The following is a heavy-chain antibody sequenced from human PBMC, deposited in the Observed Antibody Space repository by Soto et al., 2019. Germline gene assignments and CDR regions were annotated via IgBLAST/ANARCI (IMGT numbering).Heavy chain of an antibody. CDR1: GGTFSSYA. J-gene: IGHJ5*02. D-gene: IGHD4-4*01. CDR3: ARGGATVTTSWFDP. V-gene: IGHV1-69*01. Sequence: QVQLVQSGAEVKKPGSSVKVSCKASGGTFSSYAISWVRQAPGQGLEWMGGIIPIFGTANYAQKFQGRVTITADESTSTAYMKLSSLSSEDTAVYYCARGGATVTTSWFDPWGQGTLVTVSS. CDR2: IIPIFGTA.